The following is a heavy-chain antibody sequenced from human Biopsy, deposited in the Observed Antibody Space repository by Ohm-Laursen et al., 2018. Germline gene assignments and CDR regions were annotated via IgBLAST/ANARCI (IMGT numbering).Heavy chain of an antibody. CDR3: ARDGKRWDYSTYFSWHFDL. CDR1: GFTFTSYA. V-gene: IGHV3-30*03. CDR2: ISYDGSGE. Sequence: SLRLSCAASGFTFTSYAMHWVRQAPGKGLEWVAVISYDGSGEYYAGSLQGRFIISRDNPKNTVDLQMNSLRAEDTAVYFCARDGKRWDYSTYFSWHFDLWGRGTLVTVSS. D-gene: IGHD4-11*01. J-gene: IGHJ2*01.